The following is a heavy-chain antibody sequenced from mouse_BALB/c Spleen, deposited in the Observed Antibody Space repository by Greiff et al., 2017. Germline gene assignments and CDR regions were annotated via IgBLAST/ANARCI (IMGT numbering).Heavy chain of an antibody. V-gene: IGHV5-6*01. CDR3: ARRGTTVVADY. D-gene: IGHD1-1*01. Sequence: EVQVVESGGDLVKPGGSLKLSCAASGFTFSSYGMSWVRQTPDKRLEWVATISSGGSYTYYPDSVKGRFPISRDNAKNTLYLQMSSLKSEDTAMYYCARRGTTVVADYWGQGTTLTVSS. CDR2: ISSGGSYT. CDR1: GFTFSSYG. J-gene: IGHJ2*01.